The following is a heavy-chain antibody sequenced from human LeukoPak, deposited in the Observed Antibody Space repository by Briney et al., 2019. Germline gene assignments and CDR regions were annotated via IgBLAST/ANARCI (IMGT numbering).Heavy chain of an antibody. CDR3: ARGYDSSGYFSD. J-gene: IGHJ4*02. CDR2: IDTNTGNP. Sequence: GASVKVSCKASGYTFTSYYMHWVRQAPGQGLEWMGWIDTNTGNPTYAQGLTGRFVFSLDTSVSTAYLQISSLKAEDTGEYFCARGYDSSGYFSDWGQGTLVTVSS. D-gene: IGHD3-22*01. CDR1: GYTFTSYY. V-gene: IGHV7-4-1*02.